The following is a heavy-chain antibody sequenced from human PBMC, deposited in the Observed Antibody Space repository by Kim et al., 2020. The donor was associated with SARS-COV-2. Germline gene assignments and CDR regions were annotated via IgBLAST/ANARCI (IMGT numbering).Heavy chain of an antibody. CDR1: GYTFTSYD. V-gene: IGHV1-8*01. J-gene: IGHJ6*02. Sequence: ASVKVSCKASGYTFTSYDINWVRQATGQGLEWMGWMNPNSGNTGYAQKFQGRVTMTRNTSISTAYMELSSLRSEDTAVYYCAREHCSGGSCYSHYYYGMDVWGQGTTVTVSS. CDR3: AREHCSGGSCYSHYYYGMDV. CDR2: MNPNSGNT. D-gene: IGHD2-15*01.